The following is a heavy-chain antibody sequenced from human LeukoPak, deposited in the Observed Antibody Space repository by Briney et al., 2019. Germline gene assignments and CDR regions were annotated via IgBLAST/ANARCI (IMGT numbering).Heavy chain of an antibody. J-gene: IGHJ3*02. D-gene: IGHD4-17*01. CDR1: GGSISTYY. CDR2: IYYSGST. CDR3: ARGLSTVDAFDI. V-gene: IGHV4-59*01. Sequence: SETLSLTCTVSGGSISTYYWSWIRQPPGKGLEGIGYIYYSGSTNYNPSLKSRVTISVDTSNNQFSLRLSSVTAADTAIYYCARGLSTVDAFDIWGQGTMVTVSS.